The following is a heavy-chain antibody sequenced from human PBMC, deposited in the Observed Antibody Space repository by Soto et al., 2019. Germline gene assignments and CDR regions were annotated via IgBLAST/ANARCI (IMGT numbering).Heavy chain of an antibody. CDR3: ARARVRGGTTETTWGY. J-gene: IGHJ4*02. Sequence: QVQLVQSGAEVKKPGASVKVSCKASGYTFTSYDINWVRQATGQGLEWMGWMNPNSGNTGYAQKFQGRVTMTRNTSTSTAYRGLSRLRSEDTAVYYCARARVRGGTTETTWGYWGQGTLVTVSS. D-gene: IGHD4-17*01. V-gene: IGHV1-8*01. CDR1: GYTFTSYD. CDR2: MNPNSGNT.